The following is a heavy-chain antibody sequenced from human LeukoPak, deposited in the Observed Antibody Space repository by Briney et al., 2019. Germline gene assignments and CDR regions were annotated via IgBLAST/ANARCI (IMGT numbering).Heavy chain of an antibody. Sequence: SETLSLTCTVSGGSISSSSYYWGWIRQHPGKGLEWIGYIYYSGSTYYNPSLKSRVTISVDTSKNQFSLKLSSVTAADTAVYYCASLNVVPAAIRSDYWGQGTLVTVSS. CDR1: GGSISSSSYY. D-gene: IGHD2-2*01. CDR3: ASLNVVPAAIRSDY. V-gene: IGHV4-31*03. CDR2: IYYSGST. J-gene: IGHJ4*02.